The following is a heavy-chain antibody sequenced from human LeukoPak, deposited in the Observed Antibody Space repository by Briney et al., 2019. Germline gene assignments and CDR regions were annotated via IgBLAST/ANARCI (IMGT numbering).Heavy chain of an antibody. V-gene: IGHV4-4*07. J-gene: IGHJ6*03. CDR1: GGSISSYY. Sequence: SETLSLTCTVSGGSISSYYWSWIRQPAGKGLEWIGRIYTSGSTNYNPSLKSRVTISVDTSKNQFSLKLSSVTAADTAVYYCARGSYSNYRHYYYYMDVWGKGTTVTVSS. D-gene: IGHD4-11*01. CDR3: ARGSYSNYRHYYYYMDV. CDR2: IYTSGST.